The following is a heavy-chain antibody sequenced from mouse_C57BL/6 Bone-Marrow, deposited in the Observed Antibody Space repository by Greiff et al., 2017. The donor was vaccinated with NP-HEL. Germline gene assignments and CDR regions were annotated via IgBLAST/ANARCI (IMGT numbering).Heavy chain of an antibody. V-gene: IGHV1-19*01. CDR2: INPYNGGT. D-gene: IGHD2-3*01. CDR1: GYTFTDYY. Sequence: EVQLQQSGPVLVKPGASVKMSCKASGYTFTDYYMNWVKQSHGKSLEWIGVINPYNGGTSYNQKFKGKATLTVDKSSSTAYMELNSLTSEDFAVYYCARDGDGYYDAYWGQGTLVTVSA. J-gene: IGHJ3*01. CDR3: ARDGDGYYDAY.